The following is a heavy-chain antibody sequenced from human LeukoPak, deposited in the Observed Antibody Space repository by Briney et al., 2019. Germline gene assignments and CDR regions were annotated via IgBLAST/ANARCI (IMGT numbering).Heavy chain of an antibody. CDR1: GLTFDGYA. Sequence: GRSLRLSCAASGLTFDGYAMHWVRQAPGKGLEWVSGISWNSGNIAYADSVKGRFTISRDNAKNSLYLQMNSLRAEDTAVYYCAKLPSSGWYYFDYWGQGTLVTVSS. D-gene: IGHD6-19*01. J-gene: IGHJ4*02. V-gene: IGHV3-9*01. CDR2: ISWNSGNI. CDR3: AKLPSSGWYYFDY.